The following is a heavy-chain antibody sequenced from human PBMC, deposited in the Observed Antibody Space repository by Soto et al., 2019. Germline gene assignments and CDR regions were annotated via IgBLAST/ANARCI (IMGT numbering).Heavy chain of an antibody. J-gene: IGHJ6*02. CDR1: GASIRSSDYY. CDR3: ARGVEMAATFSYSYAMDV. CDR2: IYYTGST. V-gene: IGHV4-39*07. D-gene: IGHD2-21*01. Sequence: SETLSLTCTVSGASIRSSDYYWAWIRQPPGKGLEWIGSIYYTGSTNSNPSLKSRVTISIDTSKNQFSLKLSSVTAADTAVYYCARGVEMAATFSYSYAMDVWGQGTTVTVSS.